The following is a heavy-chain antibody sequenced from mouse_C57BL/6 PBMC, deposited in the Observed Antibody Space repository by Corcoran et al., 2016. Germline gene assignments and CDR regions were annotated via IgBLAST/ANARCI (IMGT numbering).Heavy chain of an antibody. Sequence: QVQLQQSGPELVKPGASVKISCKASGYTFTDYYINWVKQRPGQGLEWIARIYPGSGNTYYNEKFKGKATLTAEKSSSTAYMQLSSLTSEDSAVYFCARGEDDWFAYWGQGTLVTVSA. J-gene: IGHJ3*01. CDR3: ARGEDDWFAY. CDR2: IYPGSGNT. V-gene: IGHV1-76*01. CDR1: GYTFTDYY.